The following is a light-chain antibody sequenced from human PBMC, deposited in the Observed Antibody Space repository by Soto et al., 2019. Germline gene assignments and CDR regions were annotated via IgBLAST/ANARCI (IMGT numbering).Light chain of an antibody. V-gene: IGKV3-15*01. CDR2: GAS. J-gene: IGKJ1*01. Sequence: EIGVMKSASTLSVSPGERATLACRASQSVNTNFAWYQQKPGQAPRLLIYGASTRATGIPAGFSGSGSGTEFTLTISSLHSEDFAVYYCQQYNNWPSWTFGQGTKVDIK. CDR3: QQYNNWPSWT. CDR1: QSVNTN.